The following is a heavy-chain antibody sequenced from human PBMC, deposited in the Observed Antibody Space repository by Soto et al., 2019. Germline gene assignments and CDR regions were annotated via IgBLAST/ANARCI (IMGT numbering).Heavy chain of an antibody. D-gene: IGHD1-26*01. CDR3: AKDRGERGYYYYGMDV. J-gene: IGHJ6*02. Sequence: LRLSCAASGFTFSSYGMHWVRQAPGKGLEWVAVISYDGSNKYYADSVKGRFTISRDNSKNTLYLQMNSLRAEDTAVYYCAKDRGERGYYYYGMDVWGQGTTVTVSS. CDR2: ISYDGSNK. CDR1: GFTFSSYG. V-gene: IGHV3-30*18.